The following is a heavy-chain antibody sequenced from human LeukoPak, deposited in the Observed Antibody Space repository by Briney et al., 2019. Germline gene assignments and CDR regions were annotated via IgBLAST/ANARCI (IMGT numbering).Heavy chain of an antibody. V-gene: IGHV3-48*04. Sequence: GGSLRLSCAASGFTFSSYTMNWVRQAPGKGLEWISYIADSTTIYYADSVKGRFTISRDNAKNSLYLQMNSLRVEDTALYYCARGKGWVDYWGQGTLVTVSS. CDR2: IADSTTI. CDR1: GFTFSSYT. CDR3: ARGKGWVDY. J-gene: IGHJ4*02. D-gene: IGHD2-15*01.